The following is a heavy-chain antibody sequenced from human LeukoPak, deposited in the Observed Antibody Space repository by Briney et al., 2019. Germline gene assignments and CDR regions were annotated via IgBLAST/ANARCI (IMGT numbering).Heavy chain of an antibody. CDR1: GYSFTSYW. Sequence: GESLKISCKGSGYSFTSYWIGWVRQMPGKGLEMMGIIYPGDSDTRYSPSSQGQVTISADKSISTASLQWSSLKAADTAMYYCARLFGEFPTYYFDYWGQGTLVTVSS. D-gene: IGHD3-10*01. J-gene: IGHJ4*02. V-gene: IGHV5-51*01. CDR2: IYPGDSDT. CDR3: ARLFGEFPTYYFDY.